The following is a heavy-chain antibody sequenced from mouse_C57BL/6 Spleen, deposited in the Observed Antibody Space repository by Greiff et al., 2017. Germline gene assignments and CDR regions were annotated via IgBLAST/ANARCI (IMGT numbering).Heavy chain of an antibody. D-gene: IGHD1-1*01. Sequence: DVMLVESGGGLVQPGGSLKLSCAASGFTFSDYYMYWVRQTPEKRLEWVAYISNGGGSTYYPDTVKGRFTISRDKAKNTLYLQMSRLKSEDTAMYYCARGHYGSSYWYFDVWGTGTTVTVSS. CDR2: ISNGGGST. J-gene: IGHJ1*03. CDR1: GFTFSDYY. V-gene: IGHV5-12*01. CDR3: ARGHYGSSYWYFDV.